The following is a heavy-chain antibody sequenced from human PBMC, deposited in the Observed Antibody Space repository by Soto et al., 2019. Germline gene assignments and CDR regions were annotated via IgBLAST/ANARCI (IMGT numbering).Heavy chain of an antibody. CDR1: GGTFSSYA. D-gene: IGHD4-17*01. V-gene: IGHV1-69*01. CDR3: ARDGTVTTHPPYYYYYYGMDV. CDR2: IIPIFGTA. J-gene: IGHJ6*02. Sequence: QVQLVQSGAEVKKPGSSVKVSCKASGGTFSSYAISWVRQAPGQGLEWMGGIIPIFGTANYAQKFQGRVTITADESTSTAYMELSSLRSEDRAVYYCARDGTVTTHPPYYYYYYGMDVWGQGTTVTVSS.